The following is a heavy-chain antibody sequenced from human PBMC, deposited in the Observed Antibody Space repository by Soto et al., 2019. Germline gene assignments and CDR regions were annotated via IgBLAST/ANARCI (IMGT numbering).Heavy chain of an antibody. J-gene: IGHJ6*02. CDR2: ISSSSSTI. D-gene: IGHD1-26*01. Sequence: GGSLSLSCAASGFTFSSYSMNWVRQAPGKGLEWVSYISSSSSTIYYADSVKGRFTISRDNAKNSLYLQMNSLRDEDTAVYYCARDGSYFTGYYYYCGMDVWGQGTTVTVSS. CDR3: ARDGSYFTGYYYYCGMDV. CDR1: GFTFSSYS. V-gene: IGHV3-48*02.